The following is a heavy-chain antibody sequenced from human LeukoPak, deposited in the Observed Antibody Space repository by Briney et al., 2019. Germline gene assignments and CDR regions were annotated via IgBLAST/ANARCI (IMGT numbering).Heavy chain of an antibody. Sequence: SQTLSLTCAVSGGSISSGGYSWSWIRQPPGKGLEWIGYIYHSGSTYYNPSLKSRVTISVDRSKNQFSLKLSSVTAADTAVYYCARGGGSYSTYPNFDYWGQGPLVTVSS. D-gene: IGHD4-11*01. CDR3: ARGGGSYSTYPNFDY. J-gene: IGHJ4*02. CDR2: IYHSGST. CDR1: GGSISSGGYS. V-gene: IGHV4-30-2*01.